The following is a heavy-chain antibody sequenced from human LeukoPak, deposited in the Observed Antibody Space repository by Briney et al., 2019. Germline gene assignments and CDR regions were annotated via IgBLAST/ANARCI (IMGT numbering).Heavy chain of an antibody. J-gene: IGHJ2*01. D-gene: IGHD1-26*01. V-gene: IGHV4-39*07. CDR2: IYYSGST. CDR3: ASERPATENWFFDL. CDR1: GGSISSSSYY. Sequence: SETLSLTCTVSGGSISSSSYYWGWIRQPPGKGLEWIGSIYYSGSTYYNPSLKSRVTISVDTSKNQFSLKLSSVTAADTAVYYCASERPATENWFFDLWGRGTLVTVSS.